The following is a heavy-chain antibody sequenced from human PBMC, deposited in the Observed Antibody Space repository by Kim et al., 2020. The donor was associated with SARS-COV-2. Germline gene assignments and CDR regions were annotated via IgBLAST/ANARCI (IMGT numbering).Heavy chain of an antibody. Sequence: YYAAYVKGRFTIYRDNAKNSLYLQMHSLRAEDTAVYYCARDREHGDGTFDIWGQGTMVTVSS. CDR3: ARDREHGDGTFDI. V-gene: IGHV3-21*01. D-gene: IGHD1-1*01. J-gene: IGHJ3*02.